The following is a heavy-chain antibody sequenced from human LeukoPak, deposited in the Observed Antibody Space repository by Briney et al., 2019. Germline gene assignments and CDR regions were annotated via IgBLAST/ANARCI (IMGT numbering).Heavy chain of an antibody. CDR1: RYTFINSD. CDR2: MNPNSGNT. J-gene: IGHJ4*02. CDR3: ARELLG. V-gene: IGHV1-8*02. D-gene: IGHD6-6*01. Sequence: GASVKVSCKASRYTFINSDTNINWVRQATGQGLEWMGWMNPNSGNTGYAQKFQGRVTMTRNTSISTAYMELSSLRSEDTAVYYCARELLGWGQGTLVTVSS.